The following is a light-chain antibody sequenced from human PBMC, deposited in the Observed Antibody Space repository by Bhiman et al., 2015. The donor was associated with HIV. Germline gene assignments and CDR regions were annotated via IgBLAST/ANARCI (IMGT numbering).Light chain of an antibody. Sequence: QCALTQPASVSGSPGQSIAISCTGTSSDVVNYNLVSWYQQHPGKVPKLMIYEVTKRPSGVSDRFSGSKSGTSASLAITGLQAEDEADYYCQSYDSSLSGWVFGGGTKLTVL. CDR2: EVT. CDR3: QSYDSSLSGWV. V-gene: IGLV2-14*02. J-gene: IGLJ3*02. CDR1: SSDVVNYNL.